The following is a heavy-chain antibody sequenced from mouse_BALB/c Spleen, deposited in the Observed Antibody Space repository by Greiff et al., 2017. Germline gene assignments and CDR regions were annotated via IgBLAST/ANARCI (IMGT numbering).Heavy chain of an antibody. CDR1: GYTFTSYY. J-gene: IGHJ4*01. D-gene: IGHD2-3*01. V-gene: IGHV1S56*01. CDR3: ASEEDLYDGYYYAMDY. Sequence: VKLVESGPELVKPGASVKMSCKASGYTFTSYYIHWVKQRPGQGLEWIGWIYPGDGSTKYNEKFKGKTTLTADKSSSTAYMLLSSLTSEDSAIYFCASEEDLYDGYYYAMDYWGQGTSVTVAA. CDR2: IYPGDGST.